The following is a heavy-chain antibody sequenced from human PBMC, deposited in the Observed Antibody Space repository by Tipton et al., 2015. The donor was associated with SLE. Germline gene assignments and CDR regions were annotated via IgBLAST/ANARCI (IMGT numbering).Heavy chain of an antibody. D-gene: IGHD3-10*01. CDR2: INPGGGST. J-gene: IGHJ6*03. V-gene: IGHV1-46*01. CDR3: ARGSNYYGGPYYYFQMDV. CDR1: GYSFTNYY. Sequence: QLVQSGAEVKKPGASVKFSCKASGYSFTNYYLHWVRQAPGQGLEWLGVINPGGGSTSYAQTFQGRVTMTRDTSTSTVYMDLSNLRSEDTAVYYCARGSNYYGGPYYYFQMDVWGKGTTVTVSS.